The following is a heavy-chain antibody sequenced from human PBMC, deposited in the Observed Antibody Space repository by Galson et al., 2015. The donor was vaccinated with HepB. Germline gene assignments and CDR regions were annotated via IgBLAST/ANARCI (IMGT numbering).Heavy chain of an antibody. J-gene: IGHJ4*02. D-gene: IGHD2-15*01. CDR2: FRSKTYGGTT. Sequence: SLRLSCAASGFTFGDYAMSWFRQAPGKGLEWVGFFRSKTYGGTTEHAAAVNGRFTVSRDDSKSIAYLQMSSLRTGDTAVYYCAREEDCSGTSCHSVWGQGTLVTVSS. CDR3: AREEDCSGTSCHSV. CDR1: GFTFGDYA. V-gene: IGHV3-49*03.